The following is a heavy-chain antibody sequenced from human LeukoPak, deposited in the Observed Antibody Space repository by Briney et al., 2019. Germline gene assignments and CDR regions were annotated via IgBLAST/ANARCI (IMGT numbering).Heavy chain of an antibody. V-gene: IGHV4-39*01. D-gene: IGHD2-15*01. CDR3: ARLPLEYCSGGSCYSEYFDY. Sequence: SETLSLTCTVSGGSISSRSYYWGWIRQPPGKGLEWIGSIYYSGSTYYNPSLKSRVTISVDTSKNQFSLKLSSVTAAEMAMYYCARLPLEYCSGGSCYSEYFDYWGQGTLVTVSS. J-gene: IGHJ4*02. CDR1: GGSISSRSYY. CDR2: IYYSGST.